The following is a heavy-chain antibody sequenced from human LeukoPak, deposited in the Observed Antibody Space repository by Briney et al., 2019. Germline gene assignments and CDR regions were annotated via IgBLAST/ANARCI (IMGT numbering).Heavy chain of an antibody. V-gene: IGHV4-30-2*01. J-gene: IGHJ3*02. CDR2: IYHSGST. Sequence: SQTLSLTCTVSGGSISSGGYYWSWIRQPPGKGLEWIGYIYHSGSTYYNPSLKGRVTISVDRSKNQFSLKLSSVTAADTAVYYCAEGRGSHSDAFDIWGQGTMVTVSS. CDR1: GGSISSGGYY. CDR3: AEGRGSHSDAFDI. D-gene: IGHD1-26*01.